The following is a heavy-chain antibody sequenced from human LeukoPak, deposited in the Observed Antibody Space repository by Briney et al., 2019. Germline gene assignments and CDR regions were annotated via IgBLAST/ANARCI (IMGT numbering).Heavy chain of an antibody. CDR2: IKQDGSEK. CDR1: GFTSSSYW. J-gene: IGHJ6*02. D-gene: IGHD1-14*01. CDR3: AREATGRFYYYYGMDV. V-gene: IGHV3-7*01. Sequence: PGGSLRLSCAASGFTSSSYWMSWVRQAPGKGLEWVANIKQDGSEKYYVDSVKGRFTISRDNAKNSLYLQMNSLRAEDTAVYYCAREATGRFYYYYGMDVWGQGTTVTVSS.